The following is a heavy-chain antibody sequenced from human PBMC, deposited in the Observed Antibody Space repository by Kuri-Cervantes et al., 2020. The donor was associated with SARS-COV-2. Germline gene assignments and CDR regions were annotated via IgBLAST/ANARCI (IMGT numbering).Heavy chain of an antibody. Sequence: GSLRLSCTVSGGSISSHYWSWIRQPPGKGLEWIGYIYYSGSTNYNPSLKSRVTISVDTSKNQFSLKLSSVTAADTAVYYCARDPTLSSGSYYSSFDYWGQGTLVTVSS. V-gene: IGHV4-59*11. CDR1: GGSISSHY. CDR3: ARDPTLSSGSYYSSFDY. D-gene: IGHD3-10*01. CDR2: IYYSGST. J-gene: IGHJ4*02.